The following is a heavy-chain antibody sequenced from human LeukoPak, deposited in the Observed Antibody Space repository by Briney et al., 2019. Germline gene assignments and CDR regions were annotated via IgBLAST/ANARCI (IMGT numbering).Heavy chain of an antibody. J-gene: IGHJ4*02. V-gene: IGHV3-23*01. CDR3: AIGRGGQQLGDY. CDR2: ISGGGGST. Sequence: GGSLRLSCAASGFTFSSHAMSWVRQAPGKGLEWVSAISGGGGSTYYADSVKGRFTISRDNSKNTLYVQMNSLRAEDTAVYYCAIGRGGQQLGDYWGQGTLVTVSS. D-gene: IGHD6-13*01. CDR1: GFTFSSHA.